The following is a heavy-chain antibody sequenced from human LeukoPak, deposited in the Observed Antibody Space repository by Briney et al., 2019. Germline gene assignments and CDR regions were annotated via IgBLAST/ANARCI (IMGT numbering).Heavy chain of an antibody. CDR2: ISSSGSTI. J-gene: IGHJ2*01. D-gene: IGHD3-22*01. CDR3: AKDRYYYDSSGYWRYWYFDL. Sequence: EPGGSLRLSCAASGFTFSDAWMSWIRQAPGKGLKWVSYISSSGSTIYYADSVKGRFTISRDNAKNSLYLQMNSLRAEDTAVYYCAKDRYYYDSSGYWRYWYFDLWGRGTLVTVSS. V-gene: IGHV3-11*04. CDR1: GFTFSDAW.